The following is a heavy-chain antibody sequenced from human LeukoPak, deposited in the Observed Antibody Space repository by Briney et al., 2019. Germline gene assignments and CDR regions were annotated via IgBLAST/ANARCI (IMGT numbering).Heavy chain of an antibody. D-gene: IGHD3-3*01. J-gene: IGHJ4*02. Sequence: GGSLRLSCAASGFTFSSYAMSWVRQAPGKGLEWVSAISGSGGSTYYADSVKGRFTISRDNSKNTLYLQMNSLRAEDKAVYYCAKDREYYDFWSGYYFLGGSDYWGQGTLVTVSS. CDR2: ISGSGGST. CDR3: AKDREYYDFWSGYYFLGGSDY. V-gene: IGHV3-23*01. CDR1: GFTFSSYA.